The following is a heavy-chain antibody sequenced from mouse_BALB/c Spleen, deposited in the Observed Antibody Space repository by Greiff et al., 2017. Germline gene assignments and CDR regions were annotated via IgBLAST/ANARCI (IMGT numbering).Heavy chain of an antibody. CDR2: ISSGGST. Sequence: EVQRVESGGGLVKPGGSLKLSCAASGFTFSSYAMSWVRQTPEKRLEWVASISSGGSTYYPDSVKGRFTISRDNARNILYLQMSSLRSEDTAMYYCARPLLRSYFDVWGAGTTVTVSS. CDR1: GFTFSSYA. J-gene: IGHJ1*01. D-gene: IGHD1-1*01. V-gene: IGHV5-6-5*01. CDR3: ARPLLRSYFDV.